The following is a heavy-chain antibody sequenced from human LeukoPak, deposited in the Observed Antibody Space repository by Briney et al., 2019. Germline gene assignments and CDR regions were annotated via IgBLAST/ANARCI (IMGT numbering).Heavy chain of an antibody. CDR3: AKEIWDAYSSCDY. D-gene: IGHD2-21*01. V-gene: IGHV3-23*01. J-gene: IGHJ4*02. CDR1: GFTFSSYA. Sequence: GGSLRLSCAASGFTFSSYAMSWVRQAPGKGLEWVSAISGSGGSTYYADSVKGRFTISRDNSKDTLYLQMNNVRAEDTAIYYCAKEIWDAYSSCDYWGQGTLVTVSS. CDR2: ISGSGGST.